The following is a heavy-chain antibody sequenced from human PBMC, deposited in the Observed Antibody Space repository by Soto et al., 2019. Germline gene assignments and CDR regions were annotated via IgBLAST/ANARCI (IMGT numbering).Heavy chain of an antibody. D-gene: IGHD3-10*01. V-gene: IGHV4-34*01. J-gene: IGHJ6*03. CDR3: ARGLILWFGEVSRRGGYYYYMDV. CDR1: DGSFSGYQ. CDR2: INDSGNI. Sequence: QVQLQQWGAGLLKPSETLSLTCAVYDGSFSGYQWSWIRQTPGTGLEWIGEINDSGNINYNPSLESRVTIFLDTPKKQISLKLSSVTAADTAVYYCARGLILWFGEVSRRGGYYYYMDVWGKGTTVIVSS.